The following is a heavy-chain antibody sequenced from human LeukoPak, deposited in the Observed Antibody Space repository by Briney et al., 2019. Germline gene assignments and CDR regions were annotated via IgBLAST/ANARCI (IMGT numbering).Heavy chain of an antibody. CDR1: GYIFTKSW. D-gene: IGHD3-22*01. J-gene: IGHJ4*02. V-gene: IGHV5-51*01. CDR3: ARPRLYYYDSSGYYEDFDY. CDR2: IYPGDSDT. Sequence: GEPLKISCKGSGYIFTKSWIGWVRQMPGKGLEWMGIIYPGDSDTRYSPSFQGQVTISADKSITTAYLHWSSLKASDTAMYYCARPRLYYYDSSGYYEDFDYWGQGTLVTVSS.